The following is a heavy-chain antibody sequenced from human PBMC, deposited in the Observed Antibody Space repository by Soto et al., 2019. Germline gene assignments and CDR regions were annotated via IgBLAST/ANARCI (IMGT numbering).Heavy chain of an antibody. Sequence: EVQLVESGGGLVQPGGSRKLSCAASGFAFSASAMHWVRQAPGKGLEWVGRIRSKTHSYATAYAASLKGRFTISRDDSQNTAYLEMNSLKTEDTAVYYCARYDTYDYWGQGTLVTVSS. CDR3: ARYDTYDY. CDR2: IRSKTHSYAT. D-gene: IGHD3-9*01. V-gene: IGHV3-73*02. CDR1: GFAFSASA. J-gene: IGHJ4*02.